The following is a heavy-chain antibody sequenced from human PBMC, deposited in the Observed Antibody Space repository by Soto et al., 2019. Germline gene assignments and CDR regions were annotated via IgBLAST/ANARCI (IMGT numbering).Heavy chain of an antibody. CDR3: AHRHELGSFDI. CDR2: IYWNDDK. V-gene: IGHV2-5*01. D-gene: IGHD1-26*01. Sequence: QITLKESGPTLVKPTQTLTLTCTFSGFSLSTRAVGVGWIRQPPGKALEWLALIYWNDDKRYSPSLKNRLTITKDTSKNHVVLTMTNMDPVDTATHYCAHRHELGSFDIWGQGTKVTVSS. J-gene: IGHJ3*02. CDR1: GFSLSTRAVG.